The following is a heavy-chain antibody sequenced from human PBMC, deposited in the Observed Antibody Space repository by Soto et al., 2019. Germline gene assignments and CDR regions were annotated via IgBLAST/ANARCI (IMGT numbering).Heavy chain of an antibody. D-gene: IGHD6-13*01. CDR2: INHSGST. CDR3: VRVGRSRYFAILSEY. V-gene: IGHV4-34*01. J-gene: IGHJ4*02. CDR1: GESFSGYY. Sequence: SETLSLTCAVYGESFSGYYWSWIRQPPGKGLEWIAEINHSGSTNYNPSLKSRVTISVDTSKNQFSLKLSSVTAAATAVYYCVRVGRSRYFAILSEYWPQGTLVVVCS.